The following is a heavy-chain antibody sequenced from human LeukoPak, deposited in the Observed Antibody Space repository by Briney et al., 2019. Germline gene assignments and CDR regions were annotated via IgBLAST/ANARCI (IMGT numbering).Heavy chain of an antibody. D-gene: IGHD3-22*01. V-gene: IGHV4-39*01. CDR1: GGSISSISYY. CDR2: MYHNGST. J-gene: IGHJ3*02. Sequence: PSETLSLTCTVSGGSISSISYYWGWIRQPPGKGLEWIGSMYHNGSTYYNPSLKSRVTISVDTSKNQFSLKLSSVTAADTAVYYCARLSTYYDSSAYYYFAFDIWGQGTMVTVSS. CDR3: ARLSTYYDSSAYYYFAFDI.